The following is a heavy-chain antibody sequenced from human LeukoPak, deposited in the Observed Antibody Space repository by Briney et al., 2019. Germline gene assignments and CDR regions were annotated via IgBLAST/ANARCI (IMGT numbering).Heavy chain of an antibody. CDR3: EKRSLGTSCYLEYYFDY. CDR2: IRYDGSNK. Sequence: GGSLRLSCAASGFTFSSYGMHWVRQAPGKGLEWVAFIRYDGSNKYYADSVKGRFTISRDNSKNTLYLQMNSLRAEDTAVYYWEKRSLGTSCYLEYYFDYWGQGTLVTVSS. J-gene: IGHJ4*02. CDR1: GFTFSSYG. V-gene: IGHV3-30*02. D-gene: IGHD2-2*01.